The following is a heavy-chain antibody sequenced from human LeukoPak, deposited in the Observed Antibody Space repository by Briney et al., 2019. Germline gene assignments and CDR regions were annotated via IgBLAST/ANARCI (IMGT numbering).Heavy chain of an antibody. D-gene: IGHD3-3*01. V-gene: IGHV3-30*18. CDR2: ISYDGSNK. CDR3: AKDMSPYDFWSGAMEGYFDY. Sequence: GGSLRLSCAASGFTFSSYGMHWVRQAPGKGLEWVAVISYDGSNKYYADSVKGRFTISRDNSKNTLYLQMNSLRAEDTALYYCAKDMSPYDFWSGAMEGYFDYWGQGTLVTVSS. CDR1: GFTFSSYG. J-gene: IGHJ4*02.